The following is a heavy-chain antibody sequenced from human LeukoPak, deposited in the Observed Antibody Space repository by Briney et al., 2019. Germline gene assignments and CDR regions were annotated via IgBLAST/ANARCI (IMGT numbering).Heavy chain of an antibody. D-gene: IGHD3-10*01. CDR1: GYTFTSYY. J-gene: IGHJ6*04. V-gene: IGHV1-46*01. Sequence: ASVKVSCKASGYTFTSYYMHGVRQAPGQGREGMGIINPSGCSTSYAQKLQERVTMTRDPSPSTVYMELSSLRSEDTVVYCCARDPGYGSGSYYRSYYGMDVWGKGTTVTVSS. CDR2: INPSGCST. CDR3: ARDPGYGSGSYYRSYYGMDV.